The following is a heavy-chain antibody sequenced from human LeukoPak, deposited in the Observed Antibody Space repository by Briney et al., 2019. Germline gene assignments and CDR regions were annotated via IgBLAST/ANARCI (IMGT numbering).Heavy chain of an antibody. CDR1: GGSISSYY. D-gene: IGHD1-1*01. J-gene: IGHJ4*02. V-gene: IGHV4-59*01. Sequence: SETLSLTCTVSGGSISSYYWSWIRQPPGKGLEWIGYIYYSGSTNYNPSLKSRVTISVDTSKNQFSLKLSSATAADTAVYYCARGATGTWGGFDYWGQGTLVTVSS. CDR2: IYYSGST. CDR3: ARGATGTWGGFDY.